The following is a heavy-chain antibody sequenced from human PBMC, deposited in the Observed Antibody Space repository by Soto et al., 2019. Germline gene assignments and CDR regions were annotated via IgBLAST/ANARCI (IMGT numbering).Heavy chain of an antibody. Sequence: GGSLRLSCAASGFTFSSYAMSWVRQAPGKGLEWVSAISGSGGSTYYADSVKGRFTISRDNSKNTLYLQMNSLRAEDTAVYYCAKALQVQGYDSSGYYEYYFDYWGQGTLVTVSS. CDR2: ISGSGGST. V-gene: IGHV3-23*01. D-gene: IGHD3-22*01. CDR3: AKALQVQGYDSSGYYEYYFDY. J-gene: IGHJ4*02. CDR1: GFTFSSYA.